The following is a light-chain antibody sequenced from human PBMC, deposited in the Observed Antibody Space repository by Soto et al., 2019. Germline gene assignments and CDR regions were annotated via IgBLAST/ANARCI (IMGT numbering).Light chain of an antibody. CDR2: EVS. CDR3: TSFTSSNTWV. CDR1: SSDVGGYNY. V-gene: IGLV2-14*03. J-gene: IGLJ3*02. Sequence: QSVLTXPASVSGSPGQSITISCTGTSSDVGGYNYVSWFQQHPGKAPQLKIYEVSNRPSGVSNRFSGSKSGYTASLTISELQAEDEADYYCTSFTSSNTWVFGGGTQLTVL.